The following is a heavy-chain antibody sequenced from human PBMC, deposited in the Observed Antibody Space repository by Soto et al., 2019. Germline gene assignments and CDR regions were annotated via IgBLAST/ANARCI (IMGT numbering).Heavy chain of an antibody. D-gene: IGHD1-26*01. CDR3: ARSYNRYYYYGMAV. CDR2: IYYSGST. J-gene: IGHJ6*02. Sequence: QVQLQESGPGLVKPSETLSLTCTVSGGSVSSGSYYWSWIRQPPGKGLEWIGYIYYSGSTNYNPSPQGRVTXXVXTXXHQFSLKLSSVTAADTAVYYCARSYNRYYYYGMAVWGQGTTVTVSS. CDR1: GGSVSSGSYY. V-gene: IGHV4-61*01.